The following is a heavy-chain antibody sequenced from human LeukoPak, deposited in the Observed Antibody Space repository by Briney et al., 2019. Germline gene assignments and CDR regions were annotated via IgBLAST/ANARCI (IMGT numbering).Heavy chain of an antibody. V-gene: IGHV1-2*02. CDR2: INPNSGGT. CDR1: GYTFTGYY. J-gene: IGHJ4*02. D-gene: IGHD6-19*01. CDR3: ARDRVGYSSGWFDY. Sequence: ASVKVSCKASGYTFTGYYMHWVRQAPGQGLEWMGWINPNSGGTNYAQKFQGRVTMTRDTSINTAYMELSRLRSDDTAVYYCARDRVGYSSGWFDYWGQGTLVTVSS.